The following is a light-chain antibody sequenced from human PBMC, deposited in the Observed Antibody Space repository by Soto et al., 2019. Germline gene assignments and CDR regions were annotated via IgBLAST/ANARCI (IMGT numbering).Light chain of an antibody. CDR2: EVS. CDR1: TSDVGGYNY. J-gene: IGLJ1*01. CDR3: LSNTSSISYV. V-gene: IGLV2-14*01. Sequence: QSALTQPASVSGSPGQSITISCTGTTSDVGGYNYVSWYQQHPGKVPKLLIHEVSNRPSGVSNRFSGSKSGNTASLTFSGLQAEDEADYYCLSNTSSISYVFGTGTKVTVL.